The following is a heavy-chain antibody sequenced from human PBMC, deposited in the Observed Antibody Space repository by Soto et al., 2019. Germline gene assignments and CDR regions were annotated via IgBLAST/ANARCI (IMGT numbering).Heavy chain of an antibody. Sequence: LELKSVTSGVYEGKFRGHYWRRILKNQGKGLEWIGEINHSGSTNYNPSLKRRVTISVDTSKNQFSLKLSSVTAADTAVCYCPRAAPGDGCGGSCYSVWDYWGKGTLVTVTS. J-gene: IGHJ4*02. V-gene: IGHV4-34*01. CDR1: EGKFRGHY. D-gene: IGHD2-15*01. CDR3: PRAAPGDGCGGSCYSVWDY. CDR2: INHSGST.